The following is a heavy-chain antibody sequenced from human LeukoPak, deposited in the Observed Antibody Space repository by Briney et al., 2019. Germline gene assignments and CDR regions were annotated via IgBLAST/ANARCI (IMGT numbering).Heavy chain of an antibody. CDR2: INPNSGGT. J-gene: IGHJ4*02. V-gene: IGHV1-2*02. CDR1: GYTFTGYY. Sequence: ASVKVSCKASGYTFTGYYMHWVRQAPGQGLEWMGWINPNSGGTNYAQKFQGRVTMTRDTSISTAYMELSRLRSDDTAVYYCARSQRGKKELLPDYWGQGTLVTVSS. CDR3: ARSQRGKKELLPDY. D-gene: IGHD1-26*01.